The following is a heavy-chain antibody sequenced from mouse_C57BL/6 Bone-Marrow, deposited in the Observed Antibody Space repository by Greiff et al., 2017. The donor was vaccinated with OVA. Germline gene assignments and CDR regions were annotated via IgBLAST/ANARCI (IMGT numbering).Heavy chain of an antibody. D-gene: IGHD2-1*01. V-gene: IGHV1-80*01. CDR1: GYAFSSYW. J-gene: IGHJ3*01. CDR2: IYPGDGDT. CDR3: ARGRYYGNYEMVFFAY. Sequence: QVQLQQSGAELVKPGASVKISCKASGYAFSSYWMNWVKQRPGKGLEWIGQIYPGDGDTNYNGKFKGKATLTADKSSSTAYMQLSSLTSEDSAVYFCARGRYYGNYEMVFFAYWGQGTLVTVSA.